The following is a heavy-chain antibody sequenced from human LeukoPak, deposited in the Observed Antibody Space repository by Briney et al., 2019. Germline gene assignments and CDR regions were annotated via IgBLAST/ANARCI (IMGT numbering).Heavy chain of an antibody. CDR1: GFSFSNYE. J-gene: IGHJ3*01. Sequence: PGGSLRPSCVVSGFSFSNYEMNWVRQAPGKGLEWVSHISRTGTTITYADSLRGRLTVSRDNAKNSLSLEMNSLRVEDTAVYYCARVAYNSFDVWGRGTMVTVSS. CDR3: ARVAYNSFDV. V-gene: IGHV3-48*03. D-gene: IGHD5-24*01. CDR2: ISRTGTTI.